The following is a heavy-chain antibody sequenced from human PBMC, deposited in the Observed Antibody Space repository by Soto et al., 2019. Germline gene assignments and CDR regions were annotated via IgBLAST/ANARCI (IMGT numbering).Heavy chain of an antibody. CDR3: ARILASPSYYDFWSGYSSQPLHFDY. Sequence: QVTLKESGPVLVKPTETLTLTCTVSGFSLSNARMGVSWIRQPPGKALEWLAHIFSNDEKSYSTSLKSRLTISKDTSKSQVVLTMTNMDPVDTATYYCARILASPSYYDFWSGYSSQPLHFDYWGQGTLVTVSS. V-gene: IGHV2-26*01. D-gene: IGHD3-3*01. J-gene: IGHJ4*02. CDR2: IFSNDEK. CDR1: GFSLSNARMG.